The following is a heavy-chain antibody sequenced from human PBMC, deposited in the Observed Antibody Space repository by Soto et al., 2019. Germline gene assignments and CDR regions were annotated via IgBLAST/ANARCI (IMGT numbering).Heavy chain of an antibody. CDR2: ISGSDDST. CDR3: AKRSRSSTFAY. Sequence: GGSLRLSCAASGFTFSSYAMSWVRQAPGKGLEWVSVISGSDDSTYYADSVKGRFTISRDNSKNTLYLQMNSLRAEDTAVYYCAKRSRSSTFAYWGQGTLVTVDS. J-gene: IGHJ4*02. CDR1: GFTFSSYA. V-gene: IGHV3-23*01. D-gene: IGHD6-6*01.